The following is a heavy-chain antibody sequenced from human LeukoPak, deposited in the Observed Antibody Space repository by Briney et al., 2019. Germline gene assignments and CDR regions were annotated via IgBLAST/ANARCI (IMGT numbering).Heavy chain of an antibody. D-gene: IGHD6-13*01. J-gene: IGHJ4*02. CDR1: GGTFSSYA. CDR3: ATVWARPRVAAAGGDY. V-gene: IGHV1-69*01. CDR2: IIPIFGTA. Sequence: SVKVSCKASGGTFSSYAISWVRQAPGQGLEWMGGIIPIFGTANYALKFQGRVTITADESTSTAYMELSSLRSEDTAVYYCATVWARPRVAAAGGDYWGQGTLVTVSS.